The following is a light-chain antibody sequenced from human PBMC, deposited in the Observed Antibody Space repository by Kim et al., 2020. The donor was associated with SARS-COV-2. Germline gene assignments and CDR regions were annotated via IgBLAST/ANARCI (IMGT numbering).Light chain of an antibody. J-gene: IGLJ2*01. CDR2: DDN. CDR1: SGSIASNY. Sequence: KTVTISCTRSSGSIASNYVQWYQQRPGSAPTTVIYDDNQRPSGVPDRFSGSIDSSSNSASLTISGLKTEDEADYYCQSYDSSNHVIFGGGTKLTVL. CDR3: QSYDSSNHVI. V-gene: IGLV6-57*03.